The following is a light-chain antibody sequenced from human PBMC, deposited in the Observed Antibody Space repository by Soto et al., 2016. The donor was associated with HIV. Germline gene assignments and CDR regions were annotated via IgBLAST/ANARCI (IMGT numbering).Light chain of an antibody. V-gene: IGKV1-12*01. CDR2: AAS. J-gene: IGKJ1*01. CDR3: QQYYSYPRT. Sequence: DIQMTQSPSSVSASVGDRVTSICRASQAINSRLAWYQQKPGKAPKLLIYAASTLQSGVPSRFSGSGSGTDFTLTISYLQSEDFATYYCQQYYSYPRTFGQGTKVKSN. CDR1: QAINSR.